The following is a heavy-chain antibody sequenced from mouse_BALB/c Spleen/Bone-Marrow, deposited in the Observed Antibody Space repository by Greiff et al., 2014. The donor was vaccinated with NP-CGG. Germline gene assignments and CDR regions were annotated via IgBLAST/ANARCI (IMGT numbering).Heavy chain of an antibody. CDR3: ARDYSGSFDF. J-gene: IGHJ2*02. D-gene: IGHD1-2*01. V-gene: IGHV7-3*02. CDR1: GFTFTDYF. Sequence: EVKLVESGGGLVQPGGSLRLSCTTSGFTFTDYFMTWVRQPPGKALEWLGFIRNKPNGYTTEYNPSVKGRFTISRDNSQGFLNLQMNTLEAEDSAIYYCARDYSGSFDFWGQGTSLTVSS. CDR2: IRNKPNGYTT.